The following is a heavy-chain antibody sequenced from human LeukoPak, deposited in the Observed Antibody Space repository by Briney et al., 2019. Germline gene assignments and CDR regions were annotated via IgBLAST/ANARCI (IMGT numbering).Heavy chain of an antibody. CDR2: LSGSGDST. J-gene: IGHJ3*02. D-gene: IGHD5-24*01. CDR3: AKSNGYNFEAFDM. Sequence: PGGSLRLSCAASGFTFSSYWMSWVRQAPGKGLQWVSALSGSGDSTYYADSVKGRFTISRDNSRNTLYLQMNSLRADDTALYYCAKSNGYNFEAFDMWGQGTMVTVSS. V-gene: IGHV3-23*01. CDR1: GFTFSSYW.